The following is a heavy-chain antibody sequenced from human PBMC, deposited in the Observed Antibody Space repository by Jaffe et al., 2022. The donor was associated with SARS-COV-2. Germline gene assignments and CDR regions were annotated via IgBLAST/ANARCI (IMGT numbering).Heavy chain of an antibody. CDR3: ARHGMFDYDSSGWRWFAP. CDR2: IHYSGST. V-gene: IGHV4-39*01. Sequence: QLQLQESGPGLVKSSETLSLTCSVSGDSIRGSRNYWGWIRQPPGKGLEWIASIHYSGSTHYNSSLKSRATILIDPSMHQFSLELASMTAADTAIYYCARHGMFDYDSSGWRWFAPWGQGTLVTVSS. D-gene: IGHD3-22*01. CDR1: GDSIRGSRNY. J-gene: IGHJ5*02.